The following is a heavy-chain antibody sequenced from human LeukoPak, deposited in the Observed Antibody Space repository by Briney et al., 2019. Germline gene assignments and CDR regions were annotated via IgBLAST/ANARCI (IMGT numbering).Heavy chain of an antibody. D-gene: IGHD2-15*01. CDR1: GKTFTSFG. CDR2: FSAYNVNT. CDR3: ARGDFVVEGFFDF. V-gene: IGHV1-18*01. J-gene: IGHJ4*02. Sequence: GASWKVPCKALGKTFTSFGISWGGQAPGQGLGGMGWFSAYNVNTNYAQKLQGRVTMTTGTSTSTAYMELRGLRSDDTAVYYCARGDFVVEGFFDFWGQGTLVTVS.